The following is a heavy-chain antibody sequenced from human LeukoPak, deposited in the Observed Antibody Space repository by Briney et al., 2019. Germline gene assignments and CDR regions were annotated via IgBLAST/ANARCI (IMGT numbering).Heavy chain of an antibody. J-gene: IGHJ4*02. CDR2: IYYSGST. Sequence: SETLSLTCTVSGGSISSSSYYWGWIRQPRGKGLEWIGSIYYSGSTYYNPSLKSRVTIYVDTSKNQFSLKLSSVTAADTAVYYCARHGPFPPYDYVWGSYRWRTFDYWGQGTLVTVSS. V-gene: IGHV4-39*01. CDR3: ARHGPFPPYDYVWGSYRWRTFDY. CDR1: GGSISSSSYY. D-gene: IGHD3-16*02.